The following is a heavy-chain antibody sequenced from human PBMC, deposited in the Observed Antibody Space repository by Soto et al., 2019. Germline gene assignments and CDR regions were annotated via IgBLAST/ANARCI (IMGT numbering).Heavy chain of an antibody. D-gene: IGHD3-10*01. CDR1: GYSFTTYP. J-gene: IGHJ6*04. CDR3: ARRYGPGGMDV. CDR2: IYPDDSDT. V-gene: IGHV5-51*01. Sequence: GESLKISCKGSGYSFTTYPIAWVRQTPGKGLEWLGIIYPDDSDTRYSPSFQGQATLSADKSITTAYLQWSSLKASDSAMYYCARRYGPGGMDVWGKGTTVTVSS.